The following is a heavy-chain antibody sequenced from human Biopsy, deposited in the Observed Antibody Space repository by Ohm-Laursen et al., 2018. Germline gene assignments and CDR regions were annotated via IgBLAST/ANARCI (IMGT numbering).Heavy chain of an antibody. V-gene: IGHV4-59*01. CDR2: IYYTGST. CDR1: GGSFNGYY. J-gene: IGHJ4*02. D-gene: IGHD3-16*01. Sequence: SDTLSLTCAVYGGSFNGYYWSWIRQSPGKGLEWIGYIYYTGSTNYNPSVKSRVTISVDTSKNQFSLKLNSVTAADTAVYFCARDSRGGHLNTTLITGKNLDSWGQGILVTVSS. CDR3: ARDSRGGHLNTTLITGKNLDS.